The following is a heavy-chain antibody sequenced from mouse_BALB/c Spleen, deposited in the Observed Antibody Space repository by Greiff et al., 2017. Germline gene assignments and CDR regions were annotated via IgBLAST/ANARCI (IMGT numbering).Heavy chain of an antibody. D-gene: IGHD2-14*01. J-gene: IGHJ4*01. V-gene: IGHV5-9-4*01. Sequence: EVQLVESGGGLVKPGGSLKLSCAASGFTFSSYAMSWVRQSPEKGLEWVAEISSGGSYTYYPDTVTGRFTISRDNAKNTLYLERSSLRSEDTAMYYCARRGYDGSSYAMDYWGQGTSVTVSS. CDR2: ISSGGSYT. CDR1: GFTFSSYA. CDR3: ARRGYDGSSYAMDY.